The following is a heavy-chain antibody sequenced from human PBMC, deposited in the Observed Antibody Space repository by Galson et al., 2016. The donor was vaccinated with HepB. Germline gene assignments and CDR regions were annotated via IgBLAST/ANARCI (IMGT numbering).Heavy chain of an antibody. J-gene: IGHJ4*02. CDR3: GRLRTYSYFEY. D-gene: IGHD2-21*01. CDR2: INANNGDT. V-gene: IGHV1-18*01. CDR1: GYTLSNYG. Sequence: SVKVSCKASGYTLSNYGVSWVRQAPGQGLEWMGWINANNGDTNYAQHLQGRLTMTTDTSTNTAYMELTSLTSDDTAVYYCGRLRTYSYFEYWGQGTLVTASS.